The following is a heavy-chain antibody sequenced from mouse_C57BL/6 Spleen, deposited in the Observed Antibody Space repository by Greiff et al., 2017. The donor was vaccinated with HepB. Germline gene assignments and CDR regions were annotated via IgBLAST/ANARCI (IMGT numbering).Heavy chain of an antibody. CDR3: TRRNYTLDY. V-gene: IGHV1-15*01. J-gene: IGHJ2*01. CDR1: GYTFTDYE. CDR2: IDPETGGT. Sequence: VQLQESGAELVRPGASVTLSCKASGYTFTDYEMHWVKQTPVHGLEWIGAIDPETGGTAYNQKFKGKAILTADKSSSTAYMELRSLTSEDSAVYYCTRRNYTLDYWGQGTTLTVSS. D-gene: IGHD2-1*01.